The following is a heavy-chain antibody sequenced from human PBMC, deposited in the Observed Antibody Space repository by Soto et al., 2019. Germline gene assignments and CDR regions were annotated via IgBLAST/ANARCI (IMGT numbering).Heavy chain of an antibody. J-gene: IGHJ6*02. CDR2: IIPIFGTA. V-gene: IGHV1-69*12. Sequence: QVQLVQSGAEVKKPGSSVKVSCKASGGTFSSYAISWVRQAPGQGLEWMGGIIPIFGTANYAQKFQGRVTISADESPSSGDMELSSLISEAMAVYYCESPHFDWFLSYYGTDVWGQGTAVPVSS. CDR3: ESPHFDWFLSYYGTDV. D-gene: IGHD3-9*01. CDR1: GGTFSSYA.